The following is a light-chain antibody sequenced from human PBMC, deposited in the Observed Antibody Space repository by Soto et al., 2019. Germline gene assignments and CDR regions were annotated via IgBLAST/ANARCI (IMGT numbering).Light chain of an antibody. J-gene: IGKJ1*01. Sequence: DIQLTQSPPTLSASVGDKVTITCLASESVRSWLAWYQQKPGKAPKFLIYEASNLQSGVPSRFSGSRSGTEFTLTINGLQPEDFATYYCQQYNRYPWTFGQGTKVDIK. CDR1: ESVRSW. CDR3: QQYNRYPWT. V-gene: IGKV1-5*03. CDR2: EAS.